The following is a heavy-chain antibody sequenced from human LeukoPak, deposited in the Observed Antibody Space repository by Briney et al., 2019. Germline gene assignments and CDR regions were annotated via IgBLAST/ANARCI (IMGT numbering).Heavy chain of an antibody. CDR2: IYYSGST. CDR3: AREGFYDRYFQH. Sequence: SETLSLTCTVSGGSISSYYWSWIRQSPGKGLEWIGYIYYSGSTNYNPSLKSRVTISVDTSKNQFSLKLSSVTAADTAVYYCAREGFYDRYFQHWGQGTLVTVSS. D-gene: IGHD3-3*01. V-gene: IGHV4-59*01. CDR1: GGSISSYY. J-gene: IGHJ1*01.